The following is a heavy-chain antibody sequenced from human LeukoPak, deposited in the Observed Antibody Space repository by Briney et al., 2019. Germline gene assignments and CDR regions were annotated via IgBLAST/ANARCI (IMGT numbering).Heavy chain of an antibody. CDR3: GRVGDSSGYYYKPGYYFDY. J-gene: IGHJ4*02. Sequence: SETLSLTCTASGGSISSYYWSWIRQPAGKGLEWIGRIYTSGSTNYNPSLKSRVTMSVDTSKNQFSLKLSSVTAADTAVYYCGRVGDSSGYYYKPGYYFDYWGQGTLVTVSS. V-gene: IGHV4-4*07. CDR1: GGSISSYY. CDR2: IYTSGST. D-gene: IGHD3-22*01.